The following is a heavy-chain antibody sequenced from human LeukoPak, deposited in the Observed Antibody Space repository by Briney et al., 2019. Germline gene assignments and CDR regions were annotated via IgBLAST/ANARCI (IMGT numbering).Heavy chain of an antibody. V-gene: IGHV3-30*18. CDR2: ISYDGSNK. J-gene: IGHJ4*02. D-gene: IGHD4-17*01. CDR1: EFTFSSYG. CDR3: AKGTDDYGDYVFI. Sequence: PGGSLRLSCAASEFTFSSYGMHWVRQAPGKGLEWVAVISYDGSNKYYADSVKGRFTISRDNSKNTLYLQMNSLRAEDTAVYYCAKGTDDYGDYVFIWGQGTLVTVSS.